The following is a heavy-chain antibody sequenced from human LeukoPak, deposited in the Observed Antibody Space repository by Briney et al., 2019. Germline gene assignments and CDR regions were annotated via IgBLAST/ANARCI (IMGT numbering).Heavy chain of an antibody. Sequence: PSETLSLTCTVSGGSISIYYWNWIRQTPGKGLEWIGSIYHSGSTIYNPSLKSRVTISGDTSKNQFSLTLASVTAADTAVYYCTRDRELGFWGQGTLVTVSS. CDR3: TRDRELGF. D-gene: IGHD1-26*01. V-gene: IGHV4-59*01. CDR2: IYHSGST. J-gene: IGHJ4*02. CDR1: GGSISIYY.